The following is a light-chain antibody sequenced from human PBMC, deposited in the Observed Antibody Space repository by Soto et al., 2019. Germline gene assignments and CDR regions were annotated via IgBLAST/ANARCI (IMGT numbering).Light chain of an antibody. J-gene: IGKJ4*01. V-gene: IGKV3-15*01. CDR2: GAS. CDR3: QQYNSYPLT. Sequence: EILMTQSPDTLSVSPGESATLSCRASQRVYSNLAWYQQKPGQAPRLLIYGASTRATGIPARFSGSGSGTEFTLTISSLQPDDFATYYCQQYNSYPLTFGGGTKV. CDR1: QRVYSN.